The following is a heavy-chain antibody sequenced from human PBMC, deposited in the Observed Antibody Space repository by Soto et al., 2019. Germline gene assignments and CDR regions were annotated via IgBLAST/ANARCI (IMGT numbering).Heavy chain of an antibody. D-gene: IGHD3-3*01. J-gene: IGHJ5*02. CDR3: ARDVRFGVDWLDP. V-gene: IGHV4-31*03. CDR1: GGSISSGGYY. CDR2: IYYSGST. Sequence: PSETLSLTCTVSGGSISSGGYYWSWIRQHPGKGLEWIGYIYYSGSTYYNPSLKSRVTISVDTSKNQFSLKLSSVTAADTAVYYCARDVRFGVDWLDPWGQGTLVTVSS.